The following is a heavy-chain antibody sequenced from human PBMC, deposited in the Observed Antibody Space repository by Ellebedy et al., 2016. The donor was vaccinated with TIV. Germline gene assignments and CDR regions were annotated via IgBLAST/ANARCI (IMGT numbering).Heavy chain of an antibody. D-gene: IGHD4-23*01. CDR3: ARGGNSDYFDN. CDR2: IYYSGST. J-gene: IGHJ4*02. Sequence: SETLSLTXTISGGSISSYYWSWIRQPPGKGLEWIGYIYYSGSTNHNPSLKNRVTISADTSKSQFSLKLSSVTAADTAVYYCARGGNSDYFDNWGQGTLVTVSS. CDR1: GGSISSYY. V-gene: IGHV4-59*01.